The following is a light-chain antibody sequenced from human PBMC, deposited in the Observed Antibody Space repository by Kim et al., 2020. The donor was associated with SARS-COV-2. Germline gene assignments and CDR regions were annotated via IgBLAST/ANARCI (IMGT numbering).Light chain of an antibody. J-gene: IGKJ4*01. CDR3: QQYYSYPQG. V-gene: IGKV1-8*01. CDR2: AAS. Sequence: AIRMTQSPSSFSASTGDRVTITCRASQGISSYLAWYQQKPGKAPKLLIYAASTLQSGVPSRFSGSGSGTDFTLTISCLQSEDFATYYCQQYYSYPQGFGGGTKLEI. CDR1: QGISSY.